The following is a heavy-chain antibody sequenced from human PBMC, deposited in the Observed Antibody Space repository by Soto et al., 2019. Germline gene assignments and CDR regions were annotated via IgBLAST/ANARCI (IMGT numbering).Heavy chain of an antibody. V-gene: IGHV3-48*02. CDR3: ARDHTKRVTIFGVAGGMDV. CDR2: ISSSSSTI. J-gene: IGHJ6*02. Sequence: GGSLRLSCAASGFTFSSYRMNWVRQAPGQGLEWVSYISSSSSTIYYADSVKGRFTISRDNAKNSLYLQMNSLRDEDTAVYYCARDHTKRVTIFGVAGGMDVWGQGTTVTVSS. D-gene: IGHD3-3*01. CDR1: GFTFSSYR.